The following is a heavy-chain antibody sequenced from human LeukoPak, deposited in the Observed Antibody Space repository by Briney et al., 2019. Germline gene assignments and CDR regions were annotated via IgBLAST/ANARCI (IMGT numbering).Heavy chain of an antibody. CDR2: IIPISGTA. D-gene: IGHD3-22*01. J-gene: IGHJ4*02. Sequence: SVKVSCKASGGTFSSYAISWVRQAPGQGLEWMGGIIPISGTANYAQKFQGRVTITTDESTSTAYMELSSLRSEDTAVYYCARDGRYYYDSSGYSSLLDWGQGTLVTVSS. V-gene: IGHV1-69*05. CDR3: ARDGRYYYDSSGYSSLLD. CDR1: GGTFSSYA.